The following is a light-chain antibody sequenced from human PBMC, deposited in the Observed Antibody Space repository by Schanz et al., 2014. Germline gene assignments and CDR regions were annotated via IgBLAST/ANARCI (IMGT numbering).Light chain of an antibody. Sequence: QSALTQPASVSGSPGQSITVSCTGTSSDVGTYNYVSWYQQHPGKAPKLMIYDVSNRPSGVSIRFSGSKSGNTASLTISGLQAEDEADYYCSSYTSSDNLVFGGGTKLTVL. J-gene: IGLJ3*02. CDR3: SSYTSSDNLV. V-gene: IGLV2-14*03. CDR1: SSDVGTYNY. CDR2: DVS.